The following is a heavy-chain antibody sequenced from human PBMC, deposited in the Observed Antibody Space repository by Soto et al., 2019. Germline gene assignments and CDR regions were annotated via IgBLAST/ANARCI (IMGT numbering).Heavy chain of an antibody. CDR3: AKDRYYYDSSGPSPPADWYFDL. CDR1: GFTFSTYA. D-gene: IGHD3-22*01. V-gene: IGHV3-23*01. J-gene: IGHJ2*01. CDR2: FSGSGGTT. Sequence: EVHLLESGGGLVQPGGSLRLSCAASGFTFSTYAMSWVRQAPGKGLEWVSTFSGSGGTTYYADSVQGRFTISRDNSKNTLYLQMNSLRAEDTAVYYCAKDRYYYDSSGPSPPADWYFDLWGRGTMVTLSS.